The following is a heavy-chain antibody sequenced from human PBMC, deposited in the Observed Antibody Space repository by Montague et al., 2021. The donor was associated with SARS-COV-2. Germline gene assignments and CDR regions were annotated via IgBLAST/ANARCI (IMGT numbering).Heavy chain of an antibody. V-gene: IGHV3-23*03. CDR1: GFTFSNYA. D-gene: IGHD3-3*01. CDR2: IYSSGSST. Sequence: SLRLSCAASGFTFSNYAMSWVRQAPGKGLEWVSVIYSSGSSTYYADSVKGRFTISRDSSKNTLYLQMNSLRAEDTAVYYCAKDPHYDFWSGYYFDYWGQGTLVTVSS. J-gene: IGHJ4*02. CDR3: AKDPHYDFWSGYYFDY.